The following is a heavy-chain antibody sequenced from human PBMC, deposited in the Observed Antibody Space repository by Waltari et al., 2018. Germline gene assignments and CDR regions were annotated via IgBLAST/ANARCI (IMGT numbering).Heavy chain of an antibody. CDR2: ITAIVDTT. J-gene: IGHJ4*02. CDR1: GFTISNYA. Sequence: EVQMVESGGGLVQPGGFLRLSCAASGFTISNYAINWVRQAPGKGLEGVSVITAIVDTTNYADSVKGRFTIARDNSKNGVYLQMNSLRAGDTAVYFCAREGVAVTCDYWGQGTLVTVSS. V-gene: IGHV3-23*04. CDR3: AREGVAVTCDY. D-gene: IGHD3-10*01.